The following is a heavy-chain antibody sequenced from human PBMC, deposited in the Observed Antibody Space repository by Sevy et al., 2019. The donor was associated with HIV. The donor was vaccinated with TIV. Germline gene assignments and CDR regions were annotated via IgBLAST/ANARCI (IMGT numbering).Heavy chain of an antibody. CDR3: ARDQGSVITYGMDV. D-gene: IGHD3-22*01. CDR1: GFTFSSYA. CDR2: ISYDGSNK. V-gene: IGHV3-30*04. Sequence: GSLRLSCAASGFTFSSYAMHWVRQAPGKGLEWVAVISYDGSNKYYADSVKGRFTISRDNSKNTLYLQMNSLRAEDTAVYYCARDQGSVITYGMDVWGQGTTVTVSS. J-gene: IGHJ6*02.